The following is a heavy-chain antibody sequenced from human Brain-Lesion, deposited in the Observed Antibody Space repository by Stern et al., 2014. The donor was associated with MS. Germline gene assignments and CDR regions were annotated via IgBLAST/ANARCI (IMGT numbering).Heavy chain of an antibody. CDR1: GYTLTELS. CDR3: ATLSPGAGGNYYRHFDY. V-gene: IGHV1-24*01. CDR2: FGPEDGET. J-gene: IGHJ4*02. Sequence: VQLVESGAGVKKPGASVKVSCKVSGYTLTELSMHWVRQAPRKGLEWMGGFGPEDGETIYAQKFQGRVTMTEDTSTDTAYMELSSLRSEDTAVYYCATLSPGAGGNYYRHFDYWGQGTLVTVSS. D-gene: IGHD1-26*01.